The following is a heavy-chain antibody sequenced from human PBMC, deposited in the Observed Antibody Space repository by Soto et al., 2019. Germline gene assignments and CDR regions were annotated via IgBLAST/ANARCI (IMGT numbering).Heavy chain of an antibody. CDR2: IYYSGST. CDR3: ARDEVVPAAPRYYYYYYGMDV. Sequence: SETLSLTCTVSGGSINNYYWSWIRQPPGKGLEWIGYIYYSGSTYYNPSLKSRVTISVDTSKNQFSLKLSSVTAADTAVYYCARDEVVPAAPRYYYYYYGMDVWGQGTTVTVSS. V-gene: IGHV4-30-4*01. J-gene: IGHJ6*02. D-gene: IGHD2-2*01. CDR1: GGSINNYY.